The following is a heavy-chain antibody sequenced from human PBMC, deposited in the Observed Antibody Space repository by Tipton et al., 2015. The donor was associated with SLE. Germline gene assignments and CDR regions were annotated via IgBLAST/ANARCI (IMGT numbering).Heavy chain of an antibody. CDR1: GFTFSSYA. Sequence: SLRLSCAASGFTFSSYAMSWVRQAPGKGLEWVSAISGSGGSTYYADSVKGRFTISRDNAKNSLYLQMNSLRAEDTAVYYCARGDSSGWYVPFFDYWGQGTLVTVSS. J-gene: IGHJ4*02. V-gene: IGHV3-23*01. D-gene: IGHD6-19*01. CDR2: ISGSGGST. CDR3: ARGDSSGWYVPFFDY.